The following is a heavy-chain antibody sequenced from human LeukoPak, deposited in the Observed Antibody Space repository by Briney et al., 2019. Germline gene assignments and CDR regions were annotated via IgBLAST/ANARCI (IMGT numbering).Heavy chain of an antibody. D-gene: IGHD2-15*01. Sequence: PGGSLRLSCSASGLTFSSYAMHWVRQAPGKGLEYVSAISSNGGSTYYADSVKGRFTISRDNSKNTLYLQMSSLRAEDTAVYYCVKVISPIGQWSTFDYWGQGTLVTVSS. J-gene: IGHJ4*02. CDR2: ISSNGGST. CDR1: GLTFSSYA. CDR3: VKVISPIGQWSTFDY. V-gene: IGHV3-64D*09.